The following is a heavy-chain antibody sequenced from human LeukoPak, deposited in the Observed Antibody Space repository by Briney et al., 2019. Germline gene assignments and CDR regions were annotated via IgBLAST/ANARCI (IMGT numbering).Heavy chain of an antibody. V-gene: IGHV3-30*18. J-gene: IGHJ4*02. CDR2: ISYDGSNK. CDR1: GFTISSYG. D-gene: IGHD5-18*01. CDR3: AKGVDTAMVTLYAIDY. Sequence: GGSLRLSCAASGFTISSYGMHWVRQAPGKGLEWVAVISYDGSNKYYADSVEGRFTISRDNSKNTLYLQMNSLRAEDTAVYYCAKGVDTAMVTLYAIDYWGQGTLVTVSS.